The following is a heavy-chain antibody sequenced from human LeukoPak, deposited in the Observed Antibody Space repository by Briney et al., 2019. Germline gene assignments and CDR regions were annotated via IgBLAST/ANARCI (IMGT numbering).Heavy chain of an antibody. CDR2: ISYDGSNK. J-gene: IGHJ5*02. Sequence: GRSLSLSCAASGFTFSSYAMHWVRQAPGKGLEWVAVISYDGSNKYYADSVKGRFTISRDNSKNTLYLQMNSLRAEDTAVYYCARDWAVAGIWHWFDPWGQGTLVTVSS. CDR3: ARDWAVAGIWHWFDP. D-gene: IGHD6-19*01. CDR1: GFTFSSYA. V-gene: IGHV3-30-3*01.